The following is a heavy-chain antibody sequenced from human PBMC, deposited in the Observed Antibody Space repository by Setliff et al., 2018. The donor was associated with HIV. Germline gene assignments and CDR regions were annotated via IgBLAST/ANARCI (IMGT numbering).Heavy chain of an antibody. J-gene: IGHJ6*04. CDR3: ARDRSRHYGAGGRLDV. V-gene: IGHV4-39*02. Sequence: SETLSLTCTVSGDSVNDRSYFWGWIRQPPGKGLEWIGTFYYNGDSRYNPSLKSRVTISVDTSKNQFSLNLNSVTAADTAVYYCARDRSRHYGAGGRLDVWGKGTTVTVSS. D-gene: IGHD4-17*01. CDR2: FYYNGDS. CDR1: GDSVNDRSYF.